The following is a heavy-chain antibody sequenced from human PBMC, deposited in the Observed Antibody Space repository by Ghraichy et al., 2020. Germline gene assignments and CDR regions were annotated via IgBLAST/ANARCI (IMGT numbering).Heavy chain of an antibody. D-gene: IGHD6-19*01. CDR2: IKQDGSEK. J-gene: IGHJ4*02. Sequence: GGSLRLSCAASGFTFSSYWMSWVRQAPGKGLEWVANIKQDGSEKYYVDSLKGRFTISRDNAKNSLYLQMNSLRAEDTAVYYCARDKAESGWGGSYFEYWGQGTLVTVSS. V-gene: IGHV3-7*01. CDR1: GFTFSSYW. CDR3: ARDKAESGWGGSYFEY.